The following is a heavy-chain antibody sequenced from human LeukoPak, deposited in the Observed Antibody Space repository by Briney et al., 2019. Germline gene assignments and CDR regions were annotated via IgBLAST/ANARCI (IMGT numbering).Heavy chain of an antibody. CDR1: GFTFSNNA. CDR2: VSGNGVST. V-gene: IGHV3-23*01. CDR3: ARVAYCSGASCYVPDY. Sequence: PGGSLRLSCAASGFTFSNNAMSWVRQAPGKGPEWISAVSGNGVSTYHADSVKGRFTISRDNSENPVHLQMTSLRVEDTAIYYCARVAYCSGASCYVPDYWGQGTLVTVSS. D-gene: IGHD2-15*01. J-gene: IGHJ4*02.